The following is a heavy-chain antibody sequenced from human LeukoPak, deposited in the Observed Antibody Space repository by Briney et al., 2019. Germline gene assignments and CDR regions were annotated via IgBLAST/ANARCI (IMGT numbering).Heavy chain of an antibody. CDR2: LSDAS. Sequence: GGSLRLSCVASGFSFSGNALSWVRLAPGKGLEWVSTLSDASYYADSVRGRFTISGDSSKNTLYLQMDSLTTDDTAMYFCARSRGPGNHWFDPWGQGTLVTVSS. CDR1: GFSFSGNA. J-gene: IGHJ5*02. D-gene: IGHD3-10*01. CDR3: ARSRGPGNHWFDP. V-gene: IGHV3-23*01.